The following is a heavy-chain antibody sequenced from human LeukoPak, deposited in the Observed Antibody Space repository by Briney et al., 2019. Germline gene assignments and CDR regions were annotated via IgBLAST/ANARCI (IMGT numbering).Heavy chain of an antibody. CDR1: GFTFSSYS. J-gene: IGHJ4*02. V-gene: IGHV3-21*04. CDR2: ISSSSSYI. D-gene: IGHD5-18*01. CDR3: AREKIQLWSRYFDY. Sequence: GGSLRLSCAASGFTFSSYSMNWVRQAPGKGLEWVSSISSSSSYIYYADSVKGRFTISRDNSKNTLYLQMNSLRAEDTAVYYCAREKIQLWSRYFDYWGQGTLVTVSS.